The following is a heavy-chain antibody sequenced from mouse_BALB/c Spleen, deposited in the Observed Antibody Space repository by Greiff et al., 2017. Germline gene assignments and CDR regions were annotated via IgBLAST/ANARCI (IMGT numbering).Heavy chain of an antibody. V-gene: IGHV5-4*02. CDR3: ARDRGLDSSGYGGGFAY. D-gene: IGHD3-2*01. CDR1: GFTFSDYY. J-gene: IGHJ3*01. CDR2: ISDGGSYT. Sequence: EVQLQESGGGLVKPGGSLKLSCAASGFTFSDYYMYWVRQTPEKRLEWVATISDGGSYTYYPDSVKGRFTISRDNAKNNLYLQMSSLKSEDTAMYYCARDRGLDSSGYGGGFAYWGQGTLVTVSA.